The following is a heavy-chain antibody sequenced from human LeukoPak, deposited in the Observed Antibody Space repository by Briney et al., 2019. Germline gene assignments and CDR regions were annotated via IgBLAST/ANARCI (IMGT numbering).Heavy chain of an antibody. CDR2: ISGSGGST. J-gene: IGHJ6*02. V-gene: IGHV3-23*01. D-gene: IGHD6-13*01. Sequence: VRQAPGXGLEWVSAISGSGGSTYYADSVKGRFTISRDNSKNTLHLQMNSLRAEDTAVYYCAKDRGSSQALYYYYGMDVWGQGTTVTVSS. CDR3: AKDRGSSQALYYYYGMDV.